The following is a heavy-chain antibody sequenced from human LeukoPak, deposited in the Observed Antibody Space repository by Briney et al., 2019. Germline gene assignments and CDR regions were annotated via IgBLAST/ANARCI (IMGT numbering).Heavy chain of an antibody. CDR2: INPNSGGT. Sequence: ASVKVSCKASGYTFTSYYMHWVRQAPGQGLEWMGWINPNSGGTNYAQKFQGRVTMTRDTSISTAYMELSRLRSDDTAVYYCATSAYYPQGDYYYYYYMDVWGKGTTVTVSS. D-gene: IGHD3-10*01. J-gene: IGHJ6*03. V-gene: IGHV1-2*02. CDR3: ATSAYYPQGDYYYYYYMDV. CDR1: GYTFTSYY.